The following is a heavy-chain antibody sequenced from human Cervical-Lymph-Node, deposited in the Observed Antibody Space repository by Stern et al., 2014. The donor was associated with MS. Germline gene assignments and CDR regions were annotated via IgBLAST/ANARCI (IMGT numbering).Heavy chain of an antibody. CDR1: GSTLTELS. J-gene: IGHJ4*02. CDR3: APPAPDYEILTDYFAFNQ. V-gene: IGHV1-24*01. Sequence: VQLVESGAEVKKTGASVKVSCKVSGSTLTELSMHWVRQAPGIGLEWMGGFDPEDGEAIYAQRFQGRVTMTEDTSSDTAYIALSSLRSEDTAVYYCAPPAPDYEILTDYFAFNQGGQGTRVTVSS. D-gene: IGHD3-9*01. CDR2: FDPEDGEA.